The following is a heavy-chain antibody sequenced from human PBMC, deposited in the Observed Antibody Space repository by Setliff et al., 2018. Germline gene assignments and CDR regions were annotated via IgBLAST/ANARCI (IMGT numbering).Heavy chain of an antibody. Sequence: SVKVSCKASGGTFRSYGISWVRQAPGQGLEWMGGTIPLFGTTDYAQKFHGRVTIITDESTSTAYMELSSLTSDDTAVYYCAREGVDTRPSTDYRYYMDVWGKGTTVTVSS. CDR2: TIPLFGTT. J-gene: IGHJ6*03. CDR3: AREGVDTRPSTDYRYYMDV. D-gene: IGHD5-18*01. V-gene: IGHV1-69*05. CDR1: GGTFRSYG.